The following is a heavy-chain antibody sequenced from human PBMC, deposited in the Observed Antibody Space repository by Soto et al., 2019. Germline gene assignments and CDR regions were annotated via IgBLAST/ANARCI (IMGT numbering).Heavy chain of an antibody. CDR3: ARGRGPIWSGYYGAFDI. CDR2: INHSGST. CDR1: GGSISSDDYY. J-gene: IGHJ3*02. V-gene: IGHV4-34*01. Sequence: PSETLSLTCTVSGGSISSDDYYWSWIRQPPGKGLEWIGEINHSGSTNYTPSLKSRVTISVDTSKNQFSLKLSSVTAADTAVYYCARGRGPIWSGYYGAFDIWGQGTMVTVSS. D-gene: IGHD3-3*01.